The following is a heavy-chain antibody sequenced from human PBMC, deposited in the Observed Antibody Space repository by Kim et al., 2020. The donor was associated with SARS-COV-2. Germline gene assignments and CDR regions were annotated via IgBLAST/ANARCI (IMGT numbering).Heavy chain of an antibody. CDR3: ARRRGLFGSGELDY. Sequence: HPPLDSRVTISADTSKNQISLTLSSVTAADTAVYYCARRRGLFGSGELDYWGQGILVTVSA. D-gene: IGHD3-3*01. J-gene: IGHJ4*02. V-gene: IGHV4-59*01.